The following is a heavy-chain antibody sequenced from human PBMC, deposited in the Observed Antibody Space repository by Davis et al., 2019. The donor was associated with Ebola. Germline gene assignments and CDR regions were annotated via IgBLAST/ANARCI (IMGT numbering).Heavy chain of an antibody. CDR3: ARERTSFNGYHFDY. D-gene: IGHD5-18*01. V-gene: IGHV1-18*01. CDR1: GYSFKNYA. J-gene: IGHJ4*02. CDR2: ISAYNGNT. Sequence: ASVKVSCKASGYSFKNYAISWVRQAPGQGLEWMGWISAYNGNTNYAQKVQGRVTMTTDTSTGTAYLDLRSLRSDDTAVYYCARERTSFNGYHFDYWGQGTLVTVSS.